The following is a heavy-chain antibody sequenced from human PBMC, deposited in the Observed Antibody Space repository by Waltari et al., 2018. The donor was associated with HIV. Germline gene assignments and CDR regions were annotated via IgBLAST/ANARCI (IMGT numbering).Heavy chain of an antibody. CDR1: GGTFSSYT. J-gene: IGHJ4*02. D-gene: IGHD3-22*01. V-gene: IGHV1-69*08. CDR2: IIPILGIA. CDR3: ARDSDSSGYYPFDY. Sequence: QVQLVQSGAEVKKPGSSVKVSCKASGGTFSSYTISWVRQAPGQGLEWMGMIIPILGIANYAQKCQGRVTITADKSTSTAYMELSSLRSEDTAVYYCARDSDSSGYYPFDYWGQGTLVTVSS.